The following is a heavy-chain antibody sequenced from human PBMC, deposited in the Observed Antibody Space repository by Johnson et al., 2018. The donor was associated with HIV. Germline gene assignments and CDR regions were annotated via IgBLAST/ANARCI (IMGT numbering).Heavy chain of an antibody. CDR3: ARGVLLWFRELSSLNDAFDI. Sequence: VLLVESGGGLIQPGGSLRLSCAASEFTVSSNYMSWVRQAPGTGLEWVSVIYSGGSTGYADSVKGRFTISRDNAKNSLYLQMNSLRAEDTALYYCARGVLLWFRELSSLNDAFDIWGQGTMVTVSS. D-gene: IGHD3-10*01. J-gene: IGHJ3*02. V-gene: IGHV3-53*01. CDR2: IYSGGST. CDR1: EFTVSSNY.